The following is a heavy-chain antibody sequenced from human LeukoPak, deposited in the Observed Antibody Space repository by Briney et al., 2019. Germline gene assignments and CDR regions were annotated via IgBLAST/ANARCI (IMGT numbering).Heavy chain of an antibody. V-gene: IGHV3-23*01. CDR1: GFTFSSYS. Sequence: GGSLRLSYAASGFTFSSYSMNWVRQAPGKGLEWVSDISGSGDSTYYADSVKGRFTISRDNSKNTLYLQMNSLRAEDTAVYYVAKETVTTRGLDYGGRGPRVTFSS. CDR2: ISGSGDST. CDR3: AKETVTTRGLDY. J-gene: IGHJ4*02. D-gene: IGHD4-17*01.